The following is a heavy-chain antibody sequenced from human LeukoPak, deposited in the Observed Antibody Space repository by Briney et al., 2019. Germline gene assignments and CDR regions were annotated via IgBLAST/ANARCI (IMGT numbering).Heavy chain of an antibody. CDR3: ARMEVAVSAFDI. CDR2: MNPNSGNT. D-gene: IGHD6-19*01. V-gene: IGHV1-8*01. Sequence: APVKVSCKASGYTFTSYDINWVRQATGQGLEWMGWMNPNSGNTGYAQKFQGRVTMTRNTSISTVYMELSSLRSEDTAVYYCARMEVAVSAFDIWGQGTMVTVSS. CDR1: GYTFTSYD. J-gene: IGHJ3*02.